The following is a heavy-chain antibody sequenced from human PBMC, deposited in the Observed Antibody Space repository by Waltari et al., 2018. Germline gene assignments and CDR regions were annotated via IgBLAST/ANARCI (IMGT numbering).Heavy chain of an antibody. CDR1: GGSFSGYY. Sequence: QVQLQQWGAGLLKPSETLSLTCAVYGGSFSGYYWSWIRQPPGKGLEWIGEINHSGSTNYNPSLKSRVTISVDTSKNQFSLKLSSVTAADTAVYYCARILQVQSMVRNGALRGFSRGQMWLLGDA. D-gene: IGHD2-15*01. J-gene: IGHJ3*01. CDR2: INHSGST. CDR3: ARILQVQSMVRNGALRGFSRGQMWLLGDA. V-gene: IGHV4-34*01.